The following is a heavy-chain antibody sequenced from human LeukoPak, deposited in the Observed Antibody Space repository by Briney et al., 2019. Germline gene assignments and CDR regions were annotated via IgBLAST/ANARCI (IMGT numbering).Heavy chain of an antibody. J-gene: IGHJ4*02. D-gene: IGHD3-22*01. CDR3: AREGDHYDSSGYYREY. Sequence: ASVKVSCKASGYSLSSYGITWVRQAPGPGLEWMGWISGYNDDTRYAQRFQGRVTMTTDTSTTTAYMELRSLRSDDTAVYYCAREGDHYDSSGYYREYWGQGTLVTVSS. V-gene: IGHV1-18*01. CDR1: GYSLSSYG. CDR2: ISGYNDDT.